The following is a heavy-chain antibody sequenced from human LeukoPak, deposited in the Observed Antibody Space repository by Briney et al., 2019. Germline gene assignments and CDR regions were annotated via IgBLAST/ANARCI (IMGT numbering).Heavy chain of an antibody. Sequence: SVKVSCKASGYTFIAYYMHWVRQAPGQGLEWMGWINPNSGDTKYAQKFQGRVTMTRDTSISTAYMELSRLRSDDTAVYYCALFVGNISWRYFQHWGQGTLVTVSS. D-gene: IGHD6-13*01. V-gene: IGHV1-2*02. CDR2: INPNSGDT. CDR3: ALFVGNISWRYFQH. CDR1: GYTFIAYY. J-gene: IGHJ1*01.